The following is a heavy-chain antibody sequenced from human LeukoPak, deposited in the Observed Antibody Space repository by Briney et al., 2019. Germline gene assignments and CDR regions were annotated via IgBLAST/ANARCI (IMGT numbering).Heavy chain of an antibody. CDR2: IKQVGSEK. Sequence: PGGSLRLSCAASGFTFSSYWMSWVRQAPGKGLEWVANIKQVGSEKYYVDSVKGRFTISRDNAKNSLYLQMNSLRAEDTAVYYCARDSLSPDFDYWGQGTLVTVSS. CDR3: ARDSLSPDFDY. CDR1: GFTFSSYW. D-gene: IGHD3-16*02. J-gene: IGHJ4*02. V-gene: IGHV3-7*05.